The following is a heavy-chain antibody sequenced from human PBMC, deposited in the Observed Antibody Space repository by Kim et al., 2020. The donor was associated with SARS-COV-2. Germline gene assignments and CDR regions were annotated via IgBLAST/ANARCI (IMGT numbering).Heavy chain of an antibody. CDR2: IIHWGTT. CDR1: GVSVSSDYW. J-gene: IGHJ6*02. V-gene: IGHV4-4*02. CDR3: ARHVAGADAMDV. D-gene: IGHD3-10*01. Sequence: SETLSLTCAISGVSVSSDYWWSWVRQPPGKGLEWVGEIIHWGTTNNNPSLKSRVAISLDKSKNQCSLKLSSVTAADTAVYYCARHVAGADAMDVWGQGATVIVSS.